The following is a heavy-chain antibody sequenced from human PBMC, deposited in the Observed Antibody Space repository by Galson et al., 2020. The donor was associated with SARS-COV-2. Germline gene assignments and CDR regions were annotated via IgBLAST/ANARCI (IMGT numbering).Heavy chain of an antibody. CDR3: ARHFDWFDP. Sequence: PSETLSLTCTVSGGSISSSRYYWGWIRQPPGKGLEWIGSIYYSGSTYYNPSLKSRVTISVDTSKNQFSLKLSSVTAADTAVYYCARHFDWFDPWGQGTLVTVSS. J-gene: IGHJ5*02. CDR1: GGSISSSRYY. CDR2: IYYSGST. V-gene: IGHV4-39*01.